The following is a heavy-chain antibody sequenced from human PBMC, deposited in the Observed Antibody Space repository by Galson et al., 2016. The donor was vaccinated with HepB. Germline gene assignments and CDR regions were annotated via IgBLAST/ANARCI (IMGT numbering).Heavy chain of an antibody. D-gene: IGHD3-22*01. J-gene: IGHJ6*02. Sequence: SLRLSCAASGFTFSSHSINWVRQAPGKGLEWVSSISSTSTTIYYADSVKGRFTISRDNAKDSLYLQMNCLSAEGTAVYYCAREWDSRGYYYGYYYYYGMDVWGQGTTVTVSS. CDR1: GFTFSSHS. CDR3: AREWDSRGYYYGYYYYYGMDV. V-gene: IGHV3-48*01. CDR2: ISSTSTTI.